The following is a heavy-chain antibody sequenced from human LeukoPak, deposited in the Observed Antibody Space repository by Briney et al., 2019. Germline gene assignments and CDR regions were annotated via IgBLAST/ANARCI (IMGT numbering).Heavy chain of an antibody. CDR2: INPSGGST. CDR1: GYTFTSYY. CDR3: ARDVLQIFGVVRYYGMDV. V-gene: IGHV1-46*01. Sequence: ASVKVSCMASGYTFTSYYMHWVRQAPGQGLEGMGIINPSGGSTSYAQKFQGRVTMPRDTSTNTVYMELSSLRSEDTAVYYRARDVLQIFGVVRYYGMDVWGQGTTVTVSS. D-gene: IGHD3-3*01. J-gene: IGHJ6*02.